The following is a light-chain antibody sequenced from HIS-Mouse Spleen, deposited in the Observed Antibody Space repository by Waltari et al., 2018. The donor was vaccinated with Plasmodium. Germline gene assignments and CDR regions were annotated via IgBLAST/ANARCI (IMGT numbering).Light chain of an antibody. CDR2: EGS. J-gene: IGLJ2*01. CDR1: RSDVGSYNL. CDR3: CSYAGSSTV. Sequence: QSALPQPASVSGSPGQSITISCTGTRSDVGSYNLVSWYQQHPGKAPKHMIYEGSNRPSGGSNRFSGSKTGNTASLTISGLQAEDEADYYCCSYAGSSTVFGGGTKLTVL. V-gene: IGLV2-23*01.